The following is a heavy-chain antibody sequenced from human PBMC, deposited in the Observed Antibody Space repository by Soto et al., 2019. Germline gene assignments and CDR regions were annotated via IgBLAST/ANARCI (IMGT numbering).Heavy chain of an antibody. V-gene: IGHV1-58*02. D-gene: IGHD2-2*01. CDR3: AAFCPIGTSCSITNYYGMDV. CDR2: IVVGSGNT. J-gene: IGHJ6*02. CDR1: GFTFTSSA. Sequence: ASVKVSCKASGFTFTSSAMQWVRQARGQRLEWIGWIVVGSGNTNYAQKFQERVTITRDMSTSTAYMELSSLRSEDTAVYYCAAFCPIGTSCSITNYYGMDVWGQGTTVTVS.